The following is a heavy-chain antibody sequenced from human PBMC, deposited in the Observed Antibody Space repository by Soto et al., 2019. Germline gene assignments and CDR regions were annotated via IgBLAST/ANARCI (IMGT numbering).Heavy chain of an antibody. CDR3: ARSSTGRLSGAFDY. V-gene: IGHV6-1*01. Sequence: KQSPTLSLTCAISGDSVSSSSVAWIWIRQSPSRGLEWLGRTYYRSRWLYDFAVSVKSRITLNPETSKNQFSLELNSVTPEDTAVYYCARSSTGRLSGAFDYWGQGTLVTVSS. CDR2: TYYRSRWLY. CDR1: GDSVSSSSVA. J-gene: IGHJ4*02. D-gene: IGHD2-8*02.